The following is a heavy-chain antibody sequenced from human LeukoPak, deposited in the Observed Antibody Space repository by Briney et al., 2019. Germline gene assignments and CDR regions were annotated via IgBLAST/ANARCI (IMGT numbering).Heavy chain of an antibody. Sequence: ASVKVSCKASGGTFSSYAISWVRQAPGQGLEWMGGIIPIFGTANYAQKFQGRVAITTDESTSTAYMELSSLRSEDTAVYYCARGITGTTGCYYYYMDVWGKGTTVTVSS. CDR2: IIPIFGTA. V-gene: IGHV1-69*05. CDR1: GGTFSSYA. D-gene: IGHD1-7*01. J-gene: IGHJ6*03. CDR3: ARGITGTTGCYYYYMDV.